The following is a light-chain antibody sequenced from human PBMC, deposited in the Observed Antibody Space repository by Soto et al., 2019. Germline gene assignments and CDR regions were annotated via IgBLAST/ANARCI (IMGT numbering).Light chain of an antibody. V-gene: IGLV1-40*01. CDR3: QSYDSSLSGSYV. J-gene: IGLJ1*01. CDR2: GNS. CDR1: SSNIGAGYD. Sequence: CVLTQPPSGSGAPGQRVASSCTGSSSNIGAGYDVHWYQQLPGTAPKLLIYGNSNRPSGVPDRFSGSKSGTSASLAITGLQAEDEADYYCQSYDSSLSGSYVFGTGTKVTVL.